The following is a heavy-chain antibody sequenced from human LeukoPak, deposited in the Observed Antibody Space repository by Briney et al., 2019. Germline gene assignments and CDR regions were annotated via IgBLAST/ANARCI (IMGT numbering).Heavy chain of an antibody. D-gene: IGHD5-24*01. CDR1: GGTFSSYA. CDR2: IIPIFGTA. Sequence: ASVKVSCKASGGTFSSYAISWVRQAPGQGLEWMGGIIPIFGTANYAQKFQGRLTITADESTSTAYMELNSLRSEDTAVYYCARVREMATIASFDYWGQGTLVTVSS. CDR3: ARVREMATIASFDY. V-gene: IGHV1-69*13. J-gene: IGHJ4*02.